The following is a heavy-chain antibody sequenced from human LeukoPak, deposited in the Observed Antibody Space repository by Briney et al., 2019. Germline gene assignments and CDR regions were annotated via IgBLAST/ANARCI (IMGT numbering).Heavy chain of an antibody. CDR1: GFTFSSYS. V-gene: IGHV3-21*01. CDR3: ARGREADY. CDR2: ISSSSSYI. Sequence: PGGTLRLSCAASGFTFSSYSMNCVRQAPGKGLEWVSSISSSSSYIYYADSVKGRFTISRDNAKNSLYLQMNSLRADDTAVYYCARGREADYWGQGTLVTVSS. D-gene: IGHD1-26*01. J-gene: IGHJ4*02.